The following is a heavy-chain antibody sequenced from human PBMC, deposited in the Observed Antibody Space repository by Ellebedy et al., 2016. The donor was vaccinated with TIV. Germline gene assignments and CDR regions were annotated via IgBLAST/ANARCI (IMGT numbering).Heavy chain of an antibody. CDR2: VYYSGTT. J-gene: IGHJ5*02. Sequence: MPSETLSLTCIVSGVPIDPYYWSWIRQPPGKGLEWIGFVYYSGTTIYNPSPKSRVTISVDTSKNQFALRMSSVTAADTAVYYCARGPFYYETSGYYNLGFDTWGPGIQVTVSS. CDR3: ARGPFYYETSGYYNLGFDT. CDR1: GVPIDPYY. V-gene: IGHV4-59*01. D-gene: IGHD3-22*01.